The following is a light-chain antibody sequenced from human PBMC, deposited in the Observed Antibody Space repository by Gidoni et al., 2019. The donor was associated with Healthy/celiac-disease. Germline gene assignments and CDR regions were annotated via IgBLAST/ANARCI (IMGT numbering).Light chain of an antibody. CDR2: LGS. Sequence: DIVMTQSPLSLPVTPGEPASISCRSSQSLLHSNGYNYLDWYLQKPGQSPQLLIYLGSNRASGVPDRFSGSGSGTDFTLKISRVEAEDVGVYYCMQALQTPPWTFPQGTKVEIK. J-gene: IGKJ1*01. CDR3: MQALQTPPWT. V-gene: IGKV2-28*01. CDR1: QSLLHSNGYNY.